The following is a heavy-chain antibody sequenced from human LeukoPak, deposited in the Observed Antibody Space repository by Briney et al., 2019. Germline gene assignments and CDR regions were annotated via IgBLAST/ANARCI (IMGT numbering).Heavy chain of an antibody. V-gene: IGHV1-46*01. D-gene: IGHD3-9*01. CDR2: INPSGGST. CDR1: GYTFTSYY. CDR3: ARGHPAYYDILTGYYRAYYYYMDV. J-gene: IGHJ6*03. Sequence: ASVKVSCKASGYTFTSYYMHWVRQAPGQGLEWMGIINPSGGSTSYAQKFQGRVTMTRDMSTSTVYMELSSLRSEDTAVYYCARGHPAYYDILTGYYRAYYYYMDVWGKGTTVTISS.